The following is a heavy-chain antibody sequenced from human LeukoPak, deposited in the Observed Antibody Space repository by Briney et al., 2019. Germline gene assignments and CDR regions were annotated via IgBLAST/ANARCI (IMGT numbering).Heavy chain of an antibody. J-gene: IGHJ4*02. D-gene: IGHD6-19*01. CDR2: ISSSSSYI. V-gene: IGHV3-21*01. Sequence: GGSLRLSCAASGFDFSTYAINWVRQAPGKGLEWVSSISSSSSYIYYADSVKGRFTISRDNAKNSLYLQMNSLRAEDTAVYYCARDGAVADRNLRYWGQGTLVTVSS. CDR3: ARDGAVADRNLRY. CDR1: GFDFSTYA.